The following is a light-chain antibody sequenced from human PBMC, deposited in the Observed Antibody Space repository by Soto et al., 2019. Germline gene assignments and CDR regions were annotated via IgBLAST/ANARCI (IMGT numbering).Light chain of an antibody. CDR1: RGIRND. J-gene: IGKJ1*01. V-gene: IGKV1-17*01. CDR3: LQHNTYPRT. Sequence: DIKMTQSPSSLYASXXDRVIITCRESRGIRNDLGWFQQKPGGAPXPLIHSASTLHNGVPSRFSGTGSGTEFTLTISSLQPEDFATYYCLQHNTYPRTFGQGTKVDI. CDR2: SAS.